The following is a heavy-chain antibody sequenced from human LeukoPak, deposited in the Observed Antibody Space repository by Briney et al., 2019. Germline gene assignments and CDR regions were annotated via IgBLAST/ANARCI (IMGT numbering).Heavy chain of an antibody. J-gene: IGHJ4*02. V-gene: IGHV5-51*01. CDR3: ARSFRGSGWYIDH. CDR1: GYSFTSYW. Sequence: GESLKISCKGSGYSFTSYWIGWVRQIPGTGMEWMGIIYPGDSDTIYNPSFQGQVTISVDKSITTAYLQWSSLKASDTATYYCARSFRGSGWYIDHWGQGTLVTVSS. CDR2: IYPGDSDT. D-gene: IGHD6-25*01.